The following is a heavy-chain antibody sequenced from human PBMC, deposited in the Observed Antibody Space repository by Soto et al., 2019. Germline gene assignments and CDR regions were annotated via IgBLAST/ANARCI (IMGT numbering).Heavy chain of an antibody. D-gene: IGHD2-2*01. CDR1: GFTLGRYA. CDR3: ARSIRPLYQPLVSPVDY. J-gene: IGHJ4*02. V-gene: IGHV3-30-3*01. CDR2: ISYDGSTE. Sequence: QVQLVESGGGVVQPGTSLRLSCEASGFTLGRYAMHWVRQAPGKGLDWVAVISYDGSTEFYADSVRGRFTISRDNSRNTLYLQLNGLRPDDTGLYCCARSIRPLYQPLVSPVDYWGQGTLVTVSS.